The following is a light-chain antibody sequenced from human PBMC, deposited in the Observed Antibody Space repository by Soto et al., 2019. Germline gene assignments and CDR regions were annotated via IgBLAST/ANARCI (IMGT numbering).Light chain of an antibody. CDR1: SSDVGRYTY. Sequence: QSVLTQPASVSGSPGQSITISCAGTSSDVGRYTYVSWYQQHPGKAPKLIIYDVYNRPSGVSTRFSGSKSGNTASLTISGLQAEDEADYYCTSYTSTSTPYVFGGGTKLTGL. CDR2: DVY. CDR3: TSYTSTSTPYV. V-gene: IGLV2-14*01. J-gene: IGLJ1*01.